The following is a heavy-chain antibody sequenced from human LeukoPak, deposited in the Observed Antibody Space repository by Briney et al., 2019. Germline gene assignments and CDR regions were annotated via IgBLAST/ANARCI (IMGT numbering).Heavy chain of an antibody. CDR2: INHSGSS. V-gene: IGHV4-34*01. J-gene: IGHJ4*01. Sequence: SETLSLTCAVYGGSFSGYYWSWIRQPPGKGLEWIGEINHSGSSNYNPSLKSRVTISVDTSKNQFSLKLRSGTAADTAVYYCAKVDYFGGIYRPYFFDYWGQEPWSPSPQ. D-gene: IGHD3-16*02. CDR3: AKVDYFGGIYRPYFFDY. CDR1: GGSFSGYY.